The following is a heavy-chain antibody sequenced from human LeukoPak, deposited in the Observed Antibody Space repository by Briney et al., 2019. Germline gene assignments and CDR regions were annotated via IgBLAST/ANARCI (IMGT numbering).Heavy chain of an antibody. CDR2: ISSSSSYI. V-gene: IGHV3-21*01. CDR1: GFTFSSYS. Sequence: GGSLRLSCAASGFTFSSYSMNWVRQAPGKGLEWVSSISSSSSYIYYADSVKGRFTISRDNAKNSLYLQTNSLRAEDTAVYYCAREKTYSYGFDYWGQGTLVTVSS. J-gene: IGHJ4*02. CDR3: AREKTYSYGFDY. D-gene: IGHD5-18*01.